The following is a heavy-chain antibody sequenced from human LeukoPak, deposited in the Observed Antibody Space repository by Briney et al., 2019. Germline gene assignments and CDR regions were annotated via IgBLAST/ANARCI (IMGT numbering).Heavy chain of an antibody. CDR1: GYTFTTYG. Sequence: ASVKVSCKASGYTFTTYGLSWVRQAPGQGLEWLGWISTYDDNIKYAQSLQGRLTLTIDTSTSTAYMELRSLTSDDTAVYYCASKWVTYYYNSSAYHYPTDVFDIWGQGTMVTVSS. J-gene: IGHJ3*02. V-gene: IGHV1-18*01. D-gene: IGHD3-22*01. CDR3: ASKWVTYYYNSSAYHYPTDVFDI. CDR2: ISTYDDNI.